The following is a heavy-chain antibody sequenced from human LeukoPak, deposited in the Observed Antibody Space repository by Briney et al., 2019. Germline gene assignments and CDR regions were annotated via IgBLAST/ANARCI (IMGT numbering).Heavy chain of an antibody. D-gene: IGHD3-22*01. CDR3: ARDVFSTYYYDSSGLGDAFEI. J-gene: IGHJ3*02. CDR1: GYTFTSYG. V-gene: IGHV1-18*01. CDR2: ISGNNGNT. Sequence: ASVKVSCKAPGYTFTSYGISWVRQAPGQGLEWMGWISGNNGNTNYAQHLQGRVTMTTDTSTSTAYMELRSLRSDDTAVYYCARDVFSTYYYDSSGLGDAFEIWGRGTMVTVSS.